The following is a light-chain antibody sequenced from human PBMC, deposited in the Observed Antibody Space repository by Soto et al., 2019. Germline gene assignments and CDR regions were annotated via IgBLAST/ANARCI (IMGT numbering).Light chain of an antibody. V-gene: IGKV3-20*01. J-gene: IGKJ1*01. CDR2: GAS. CDR1: QSISSSY. Sequence: IVLTQSPGTPSLSPGERATLSCRASQSISSSYLAWYQQGRGQAPRLLIYGASSRATGIPDRFSGGGSGTDFTLTISRLEAEDVAVYYCQQYGSTLWTFGQGTKVEIK. CDR3: QQYGSTLWT.